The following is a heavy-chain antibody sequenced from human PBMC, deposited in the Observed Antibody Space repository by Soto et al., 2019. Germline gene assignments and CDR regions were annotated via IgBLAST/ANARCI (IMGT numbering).Heavy chain of an antibody. V-gene: IGHV1-69*02. J-gene: IGHJ4*02. CDR2: IIPILGIA. Sequence: QVQLVQSGAEVKKPGSSVKVSCKASGGTFSSYTISWVRQAPGQGLEWMGRIIPILGIANYAQKFQGRVTITADKSTSTAYMELSSLRSXXXXXXXXXXXXXXXXXVYWGQGTLVTVSS. CDR1: GGTFSSYT. CDR3: XXXXXXXXXVY.